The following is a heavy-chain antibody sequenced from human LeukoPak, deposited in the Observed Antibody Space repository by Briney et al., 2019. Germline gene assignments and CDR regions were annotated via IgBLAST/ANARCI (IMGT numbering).Heavy chain of an antibody. CDR1: GFTFSTYW. CDR3: ASASIMGY. V-gene: IGHV3-74*01. D-gene: IGHD3-16*01. J-gene: IGHJ4*02. Sequence: GGSLRLSCAASGFTFSTYWMHWVRQAPGKGLVWVSRINNDGGSTTYADSVRGRFTVSRDNAKNTLYLQMNSLRAEDTAVYYCASASIMGYWGQGTLVTVSS. CDR2: INNDGGST.